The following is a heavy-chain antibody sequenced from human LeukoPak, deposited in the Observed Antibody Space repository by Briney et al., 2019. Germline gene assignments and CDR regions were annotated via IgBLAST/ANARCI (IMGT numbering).Heavy chain of an antibody. CDR2: ISDNGGST. V-gene: IGHV3-23*01. D-gene: IGHD3-16*02. Sequence: GGSLRLSCAASGFTFSSSAMSWVRQAPGKGLEWVSTISDNGGSTYYAYSVKGRFTISRDNSKNTLYLQMNSLRAEDTAIYYCAKTIVIPIALGVFDYWGQGTLVTVSS. CDR3: AKTIVIPIALGVFDY. J-gene: IGHJ4*02. CDR1: GFTFSSSA.